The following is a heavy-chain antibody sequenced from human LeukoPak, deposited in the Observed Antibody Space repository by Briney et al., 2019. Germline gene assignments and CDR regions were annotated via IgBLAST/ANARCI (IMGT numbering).Heavy chain of an antibody. CDR3: ARLWAVAGTRTLDY. CDR2: IYYSGST. D-gene: IGHD6-19*01. J-gene: IGHJ4*02. V-gene: IGHV4-39*01. Sequence: SETLSLTCTVSGGSISSYYWGWIRQPPGKGLEWTGSIYYSGSTYYNPSLKSRVTISVDTSKNQFSLKLSSVTAADTAVYYCARLWAVAGTRTLDYWGQGTLVTVSS. CDR1: GGSISSYY.